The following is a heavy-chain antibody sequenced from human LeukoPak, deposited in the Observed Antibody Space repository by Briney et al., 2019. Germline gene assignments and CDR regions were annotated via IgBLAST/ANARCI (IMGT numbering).Heavy chain of an antibody. CDR2: IYTSGST. Sequence: SETLSLTCTVSGGPISSYYWSWIRQPAGKGLEWIGRIYTSGSTNYNPSLKSRVTMSVDTSKNQFSLKLSSVTAAATAVYYCARRGRYGDFLGAFDIWGQGTMVTVSS. V-gene: IGHV4-4*07. J-gene: IGHJ3*02. CDR3: ARRGRYGDFLGAFDI. D-gene: IGHD4-17*01. CDR1: GGPISSYY.